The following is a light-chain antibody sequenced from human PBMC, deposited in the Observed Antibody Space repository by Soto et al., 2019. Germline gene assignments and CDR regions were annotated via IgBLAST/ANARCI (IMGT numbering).Light chain of an antibody. Sequence: EIVLTQSPGTLSLSPGERATLSCRASQSINYLAWYQQKVGQAPRLLIYGASTRATGIPDRFSGSGSGTDFSLTISRLEPEDFAVYFCQQYGDLPWTFGQGTKVEN. CDR3: QQYGDLPWT. CDR1: QSINY. CDR2: GAS. V-gene: IGKV3-20*01. J-gene: IGKJ1*01.